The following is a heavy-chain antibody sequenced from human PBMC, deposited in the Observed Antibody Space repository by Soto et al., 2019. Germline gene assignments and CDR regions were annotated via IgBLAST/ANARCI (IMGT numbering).Heavy chain of an antibody. CDR2: ISGSGGST. D-gene: IGHD3-9*01. Sequence: GGSLRLSCAASGFTFSSYAMSWVRQAPGKGLEWVSAISGSGGSTYYADSVKGRFTISRDNSKNTLYLQMNSLRAEDTAVYYCAKDLILRYFDWLSAGDWFDPWGQGTLVTVSS. CDR1: GFTFSSYA. V-gene: IGHV3-23*01. CDR3: AKDLILRYFDWLSAGDWFDP. J-gene: IGHJ5*02.